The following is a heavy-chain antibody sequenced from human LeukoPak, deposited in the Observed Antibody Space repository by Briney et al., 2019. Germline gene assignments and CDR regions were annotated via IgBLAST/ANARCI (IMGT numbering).Heavy chain of an antibody. CDR1: GGSISSYY. CDR2: IYTSGST. J-gene: IGHJ5*02. D-gene: IGHD2-2*01. V-gene: IGHV4-4*07. CDR3: ARGGDIVVVPAAMSRLSWFDP. Sequence: PSETLSLTCTVSGGSISSYYWSWIRQPAGKGLEWIGRIYTSGSTNYNPSLKCRITMSVDTSKIQFSLKLSSVTAADTAVYYCARGGDIVVVPAAMSRLSWFDPWGQGTLVTVSS.